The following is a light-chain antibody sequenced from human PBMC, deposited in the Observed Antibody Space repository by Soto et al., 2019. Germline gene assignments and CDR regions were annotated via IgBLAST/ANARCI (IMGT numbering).Light chain of an antibody. CDR1: SSDVGAYNY. J-gene: IGLJ3*02. CDR3: SSYTTSRTRV. V-gene: IGLV2-14*01. CDR2: EVS. Sequence: QSVLTQPASVSGSPGQSITISCTGTSSDVGAYNYVSWYQQHPGKAPKLMIYEVSNRPSGVSNRFSGYKSGNTASLTISGLQADDEADYYCSSYTTSRTRVFGGGTKLTVL.